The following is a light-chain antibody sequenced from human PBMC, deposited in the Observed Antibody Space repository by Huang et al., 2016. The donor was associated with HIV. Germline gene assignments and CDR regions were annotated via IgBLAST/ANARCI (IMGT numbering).Light chain of an antibody. CDR2: DAA. CDR3: QQRSNWPLIT. Sequence: PGERATLSCRASQRVNRYLAWYQQKPGQAPRLLIYDAANRATGLPARFSGSGSGTDFTLTISSLEPEDFAVYYCQQRSNWPLITFGQGTRLEIK. J-gene: IGKJ5*01. V-gene: IGKV3-11*01. CDR1: QRVNRY.